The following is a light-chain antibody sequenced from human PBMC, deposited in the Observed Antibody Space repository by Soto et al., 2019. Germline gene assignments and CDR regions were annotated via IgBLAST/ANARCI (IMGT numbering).Light chain of an antibody. Sequence: DIQMTQSPSSLSASVGDRVTITCQASQDIRRYLNWYQQKPGKAPKLLIYDASNLETGVPSRFSGSGSGTDFTFTISSLQPEDFATYYCQQYNNLPTFGQGTEVEMK. CDR1: QDIRRY. CDR2: DAS. CDR3: QQYNNLPT. J-gene: IGKJ1*01. V-gene: IGKV1-33*01.